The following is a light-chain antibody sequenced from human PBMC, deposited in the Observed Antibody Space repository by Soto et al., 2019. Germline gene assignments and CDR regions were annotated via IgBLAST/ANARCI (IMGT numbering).Light chain of an antibody. J-gene: IGKJ1*01. CDR2: GAS. CDR1: QSVTSNY. Sequence: EIVLTQSPGTLSLSPGERATLSCGASQSVTSNYLAWYQQKPGQAPRLLIFGASIRVTGIPDRFIGSGSGTDFTLTICGLEPEDSAAYYCQRHGATFGQGTKVDIK. CDR3: QRHGAT. V-gene: IGKV3-20*01.